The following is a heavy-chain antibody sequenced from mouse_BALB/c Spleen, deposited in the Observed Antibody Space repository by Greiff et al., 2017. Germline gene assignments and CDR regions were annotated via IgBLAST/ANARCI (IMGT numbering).Heavy chain of an antibody. J-gene: IGHJ4*01. Sequence: VQLKQSGPELVKPGASVKISCKASGYSFTGYFMNWVMQSHGKSLEWIGRINPYNGDTFYNQKFKGKATLTVDKSSSTAHMELRSLASEDSAVYYCARALPYDYDAMDYWGQGTSVTVSS. V-gene: IGHV1-20*02. CDR3: ARALPYDYDAMDY. CDR1: GYSFTGYF. D-gene: IGHD6-5*01. CDR2: INPYNGDT.